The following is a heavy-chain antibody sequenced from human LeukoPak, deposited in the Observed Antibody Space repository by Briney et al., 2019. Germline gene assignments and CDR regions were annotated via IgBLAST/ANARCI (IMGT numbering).Heavy chain of an antibody. D-gene: IGHD6-19*01. CDR1: GGSLVGYY. V-gene: IGHV4-34*12. CDR2: IIHTGGT. J-gene: IGHJ3*02. CDR3: ARDHRFEQWLEIDAFDI. Sequence: SETLSLTCGVSGGSLVGYYWSWIRQSPGKGLEWIGEIIHTGGTNRNPSLKGRVTISIDTSKNQFSLKLSSVTAADTAVYYCARDHRFEQWLEIDAFDIWGQGTMVTVSS.